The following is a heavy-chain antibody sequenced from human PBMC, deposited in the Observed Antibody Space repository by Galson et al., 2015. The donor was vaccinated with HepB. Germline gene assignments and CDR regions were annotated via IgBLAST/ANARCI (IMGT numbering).Heavy chain of an antibody. V-gene: IGHV3-30-3*01. D-gene: IGHD3-16*01. CDR3: ARDSWGFDY. CDR1: GFTFSNYD. Sequence: SLRLSCAASGFTFSNYDMHWVRQAPGKGLEWVAVISYDETNKYYADSVKGRFTISRDKSKNTLYLQMNSLRTEDMAVYYCARDSWGFDYWGQGTLVTVSS. CDR2: ISYDETNK. J-gene: IGHJ4*02.